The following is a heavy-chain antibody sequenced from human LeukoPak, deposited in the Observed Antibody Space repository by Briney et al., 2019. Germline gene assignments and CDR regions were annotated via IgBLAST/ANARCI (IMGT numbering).Heavy chain of an antibody. D-gene: IGHD3-10*01. V-gene: IGHV4-59*01. CDR2: IYYSGST. Sequence: SETLSLTCTVSGDSISSYYWSWIRQPPGKGLEWIGYIYYSGSTNYNPSLTSRVTISVDTSKNQFSLKLNSVIAADTAVYYCARATYHSGAGSYIYYYMDVWGKGTTVTVSS. CDR3: ARATYHSGAGSYIYYYMDV. CDR1: GDSISSYY. J-gene: IGHJ6*03.